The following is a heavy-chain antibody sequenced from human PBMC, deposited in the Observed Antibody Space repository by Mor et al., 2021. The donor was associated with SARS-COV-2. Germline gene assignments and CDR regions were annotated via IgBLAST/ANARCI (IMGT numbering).Heavy chain of an antibody. V-gene: IGHV3-15*01. D-gene: IGHD3-10*01. Sequence: SDGGTADYAAPVKGRFSISRDDATSTLYLQMDSLKTEDTAVYYCTIYGSGSFQHWGQGTLVTVSS. CDR2: SDGGTA. CDR3: TIYGSGSFQH. J-gene: IGHJ1*01.